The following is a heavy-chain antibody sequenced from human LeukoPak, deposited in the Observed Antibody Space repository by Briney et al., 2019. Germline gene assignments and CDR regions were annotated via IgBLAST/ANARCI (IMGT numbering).Heavy chain of an antibody. CDR1: GYTFTSYG. J-gene: IGHJ6*03. Sequence: GASVKVSSKASGYTFTSYGISWVRQAPGQGLEWMGWISAYNGNTNYAQKLQGRVTMTTDTSTSTAYMELRSLRSDDTAVYYCARAQIYHGYCSSTSCYERYYYYMDVWGKGTTVTVSS. V-gene: IGHV1-18*01. CDR2: ISAYNGNT. D-gene: IGHD2-2*01. CDR3: ARAQIYHGYCSSTSCYERYYYYMDV.